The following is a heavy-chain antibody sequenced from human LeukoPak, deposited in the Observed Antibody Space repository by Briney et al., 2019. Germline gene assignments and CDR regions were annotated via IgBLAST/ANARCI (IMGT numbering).Heavy chain of an antibody. D-gene: IGHD3-9*01. Sequence: PGGSLRLSCAASGFVFDTYSMNWVRQAPGKGLEWVSYMSSSGSVIYYADSVKGRFTISRDNARNSLFLRMNSLRAEDTGIYYCVRSPNILTPNWFDPWGQGTLVIVSS. V-gene: IGHV3-48*04. J-gene: IGHJ5*02. CDR1: GFVFDTYS. CDR2: MSSSGSVI. CDR3: VRSPNILTPNWFDP.